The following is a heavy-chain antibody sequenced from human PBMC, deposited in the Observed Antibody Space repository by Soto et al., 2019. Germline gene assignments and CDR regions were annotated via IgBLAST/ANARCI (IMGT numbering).Heavy chain of an antibody. CDR1: GGSVSSGSYY. Sequence: QVQLQESGPGLVKPSETLSLTCTVSGGSVSSGSYYWSWIRQPPGKGLEWIGYMYYSGSTNYNPSLKSRVTISLDTSKDQFSLKLSSVTAADTAVYFGARTRDFWSGNDAFDIWGQGTMVTVSS. J-gene: IGHJ3*02. CDR3: ARTRDFWSGNDAFDI. CDR2: MYYSGST. D-gene: IGHD3-3*01. V-gene: IGHV4-61*01.